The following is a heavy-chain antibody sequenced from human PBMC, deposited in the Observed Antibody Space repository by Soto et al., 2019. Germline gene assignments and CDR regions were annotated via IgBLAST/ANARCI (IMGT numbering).Heavy chain of an antibody. CDR2: ISAYNGKR. CDR3: ARGRIVASIHDAFEI. CDR1: GYPFTSYG. V-gene: IGHV1-18*01. Sequence: ASVKVFCKASGYPFTSYGISWVRQAPGQGLEWVAWISAYNGKRDTAQKFQGRVTMTLDTSTDTAHMELGDLTSADTAVYYCARGRIVASIHDAFEIWGQGTKVTVSS. D-gene: IGHD5-12*01. J-gene: IGHJ3*02.